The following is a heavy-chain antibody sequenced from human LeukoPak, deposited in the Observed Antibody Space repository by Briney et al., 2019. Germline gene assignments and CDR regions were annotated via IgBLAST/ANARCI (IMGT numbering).Heavy chain of an antibody. CDR3: ARGPTSLTTVTTNFWFDP. CDR1: GGSFSGYY. J-gene: IGHJ5*02. D-gene: IGHD4-17*01. Sequence: SETLSLTCAVYGGSFSGYYWSWIRQPPGKGLEWIGEINHSGSTNYNPSLKSRVTISLDTSKSQFSLKVRYVTAADTAVYYCARGPTSLTTVTTNFWFDPWGQGTLVTVSS. CDR2: INHSGST. V-gene: IGHV4-34*01.